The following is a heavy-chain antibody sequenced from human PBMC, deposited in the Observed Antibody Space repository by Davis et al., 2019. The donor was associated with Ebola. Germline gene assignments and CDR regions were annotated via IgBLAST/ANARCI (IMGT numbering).Heavy chain of an antibody. CDR3: ARAEGSGWYHKF. D-gene: IGHD6-19*01. CDR2: IYYSGTT. V-gene: IGHV4-39*01. J-gene: IGHJ4*02. CDR1: GFTFSSYG. Sequence: GSLRLSCAASGFTFSSYGMHWVRQPPGKGLEWIGSIYYSGTTNYNPSLKSRVTISVDTSKNQFSLKLSSVTAADTAVYYCARAEGSGWYHKFWGQGNLVTVSS.